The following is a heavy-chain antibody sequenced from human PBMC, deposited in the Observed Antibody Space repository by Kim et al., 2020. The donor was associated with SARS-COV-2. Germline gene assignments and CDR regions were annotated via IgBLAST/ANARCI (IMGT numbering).Heavy chain of an antibody. D-gene: IGHD3-16*01. J-gene: IGHJ4*02. Sequence: KSRVTISVDTYKNQFSLKLSSVTAADTAVYYCARHEGSEYDYVWGSYPIDYWGQGTLVTVSS. V-gene: IGHV4-39*01. CDR3: ARHEGSEYDYVWGSYPIDY.